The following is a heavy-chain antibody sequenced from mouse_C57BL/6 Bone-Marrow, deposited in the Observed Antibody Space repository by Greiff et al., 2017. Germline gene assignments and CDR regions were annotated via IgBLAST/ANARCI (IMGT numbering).Heavy chain of an antibody. Sequence: QVQLQQSGAELVRPGTSVKMSCKASGYTFTNYWIGWAKQRPGHGLEWLGDIYPGGGYTNYNEKFKGKATLTADKSSSTAYMQFSSLTSEDAAIYYCARKGLYGSLYYFDYWGQGTTLTVSS. J-gene: IGHJ2*01. CDR3: ARKGLYGSLYYFDY. V-gene: IGHV1-63*01. D-gene: IGHD1-1*02. CDR2: IYPGGGYT. CDR1: GYTFTNYW.